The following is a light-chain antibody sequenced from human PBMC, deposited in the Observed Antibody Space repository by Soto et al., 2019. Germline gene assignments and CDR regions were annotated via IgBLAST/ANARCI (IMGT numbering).Light chain of an antibody. V-gene: IGKV3-20*01. J-gene: IGKJ1*01. CDR2: GAS. CDR1: QSVSSN. Sequence: EIVMTQSPATLSVSPGERATLSCRASQSVSSNLAWYQQKPCQAPRLLIYGASSRATGIPDRFSGSGSGTDFTLTISRLEPEDFAVYYCQQYGSSRTFGQGTKVDIK. CDR3: QQYGSSRT.